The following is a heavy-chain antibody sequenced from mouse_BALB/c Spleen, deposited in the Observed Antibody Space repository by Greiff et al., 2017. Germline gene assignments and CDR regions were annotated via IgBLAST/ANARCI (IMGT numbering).Heavy chain of an antibody. J-gene: IGHJ2*01. Sequence: VKLVESGAELVRPGASVTLSCKASGYTFTDYEMHWVKQTPVHGLEWIGAIDPETGGTAYNQKFKGKATLTADKSSSTAYMELRSLTSEDSAVYYCTRGYASWGQGTTLTVSS. CDR1: GYTFTDYE. V-gene: IGHV1-15*01. CDR3: TRGYAS. D-gene: IGHD1-2*01. CDR2: IDPETGGT.